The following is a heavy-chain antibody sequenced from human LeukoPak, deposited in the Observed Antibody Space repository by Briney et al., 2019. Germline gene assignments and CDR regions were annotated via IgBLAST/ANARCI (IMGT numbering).Heavy chain of an antibody. V-gene: IGHV4-59*01. D-gene: IGHD3-10*01. J-gene: IGHJ3*02. CDR1: GGSISSYY. CDR3: ASALTYYYGSGSYHSAFDI. CDR2: IYYSGST. Sequence: SETLSLTCTVSGGSISSYYWSWIRQPPGKGLEWIGYIYYSGSTNYNPSLKSRVTISVDTSKNQFSLKLSSLTAADTAVYYCASALTYYYGSGSYHSAFDIWGQGTMVTVSS.